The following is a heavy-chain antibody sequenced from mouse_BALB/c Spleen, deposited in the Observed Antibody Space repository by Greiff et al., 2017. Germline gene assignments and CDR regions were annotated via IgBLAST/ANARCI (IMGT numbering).Heavy chain of an antibody. V-gene: IGHV1-5*01. D-gene: IGHD2-14*01. CDR1: GYSFTSYW. CDR2: IYPGNSDT. J-gene: IGHJ3*01. CDR3: ARRDYRYDVFAY. Sequence: VQLNQSGTVLARPGASVKMSCKASGYSFTSYWMHWVKQRPGQGLEWIGAIYPGNSDTSYNQKFKGKAKLTAVTSASTAYMELSSLTNEDSAVYYCARRDYRYDVFAYWGQGTLVTVSA.